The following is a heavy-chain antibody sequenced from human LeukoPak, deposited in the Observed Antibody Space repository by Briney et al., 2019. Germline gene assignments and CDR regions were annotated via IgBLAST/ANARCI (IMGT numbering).Heavy chain of an antibody. D-gene: IGHD3-22*01. Sequence: SETLSLTCTVSGGSTSGYHWSWIRQPPGKGLEWIGFIYNSGSTNYNPSLKSRVTISLDTSKNQFSLKVISMTAADTAVYYCTKSDGSGLIRICGRGTVVTVSS. V-gene: IGHV4-59*12. CDR2: IYNSGST. J-gene: IGHJ3*02. CDR3: TKSDGSGLIRI. CDR1: GGSTSGYH.